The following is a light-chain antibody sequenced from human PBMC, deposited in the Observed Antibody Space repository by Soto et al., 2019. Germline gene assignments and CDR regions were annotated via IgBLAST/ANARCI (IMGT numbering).Light chain of an antibody. CDR2: DAS. CDR1: RSSSDW. V-gene: IGKV1-5*01. CDR3: LQYSSHSWT. J-gene: IGKJ1*01. Sequence: DIQMTQSPSSLSPSVGDRVTITCRASRSSSDWLAWYQQKPGKAPELLIFDASNLKSGVSSRFSGSGSGTAFTLTISRLQPDDVATYYCLQYSSHSWTFGQGTKVEIK.